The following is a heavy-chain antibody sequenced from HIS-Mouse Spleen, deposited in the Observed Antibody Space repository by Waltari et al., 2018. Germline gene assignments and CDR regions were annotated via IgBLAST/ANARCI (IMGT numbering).Heavy chain of an antibody. CDR1: GRSISSTSSY. CDR2: IYYSGST. D-gene: IGHD6-13*01. J-gene: IGHJ2*01. Sequence: QLQLQESGPGLVKPSETLSLTCPVPGRSISSTSSYWGWIRQPPGKGLEWIGSIYYSGSTYYNPSLKSRVTISVDTSKNQFSLKLSSVTAADTAVYYCAREIPYSSSWYDWYFDLWGRGTLVTVSS. V-gene: IGHV4-39*07. CDR3: AREIPYSSSWYDWYFDL.